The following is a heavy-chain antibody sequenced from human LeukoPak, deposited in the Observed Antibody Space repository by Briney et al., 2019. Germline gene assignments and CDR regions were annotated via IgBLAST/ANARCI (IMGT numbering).Heavy chain of an antibody. CDR1: GYDFTNYW. D-gene: IGHD3-3*01. CDR2: IYPGDSDT. V-gene: IGHV5-51*01. Sequence: GESLKISCKGSGYDFTNYWIGWVRQMPGKGLEWMGIIYPGDSDTRYSPSFQGQVTISADKSISTAYLQWSSLKASDTAMYYCARLDFWSAYQFLQHWGQGTLLTVSS. J-gene: IGHJ1*01. CDR3: ARLDFWSAYQFLQH.